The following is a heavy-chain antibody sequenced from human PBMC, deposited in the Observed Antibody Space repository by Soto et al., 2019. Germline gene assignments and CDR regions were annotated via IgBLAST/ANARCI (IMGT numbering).Heavy chain of an antibody. CDR1: GYTFTNFG. J-gene: IGHJ4*02. Sequence: QVHLVQSGAVVENPGASVKVSCKASGYTFTNFGINWVRQAPGQGLEWMGWITPYHGNANYPQKHQDRLTITTDTSTNTAYLELRSLRSDDTAVYFCARARMFSGAHHDYWGQGTRVTVSS. D-gene: IGHD1-26*01. CDR2: ITPYHGNA. V-gene: IGHV1-18*04. CDR3: ARARMFSGAHHDY.